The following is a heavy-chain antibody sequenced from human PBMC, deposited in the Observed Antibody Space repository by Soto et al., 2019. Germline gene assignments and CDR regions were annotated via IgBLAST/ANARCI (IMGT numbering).Heavy chain of an antibody. Sequence: QVQLVQSGAEVKKPGASVRVSCKASGYTFTNYDINWVRQATGQGLEWMGWMNPETTNTGYAQKFQGRVTMTRDTSISTAYMELSSLRSEDTAVYYCARFVRHQLLTIDFWGQGTLVTVSS. V-gene: IGHV1-8*01. J-gene: IGHJ4*02. D-gene: IGHD2-2*01. CDR3: ARFVRHQLLTIDF. CDR2: MNPETTNT. CDR1: GYTFTNYD.